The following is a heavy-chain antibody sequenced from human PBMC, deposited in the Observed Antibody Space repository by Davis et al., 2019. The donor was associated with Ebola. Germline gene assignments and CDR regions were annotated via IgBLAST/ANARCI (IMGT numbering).Heavy chain of an antibody. CDR1: GESFSGYY. Sequence: SETLSLTCAVYGESFSGYYWSWIRQPPGKGLEWIGEINHSGSTNYNPSLKSRVTISVDTSQNQISLKLSSVTAADTAVYYCARRIGDSFDYWGQGALVTVSS. V-gene: IGHV4-34*01. J-gene: IGHJ4*02. CDR3: ARRIGDSFDY. CDR2: INHSGST. D-gene: IGHD2-15*01.